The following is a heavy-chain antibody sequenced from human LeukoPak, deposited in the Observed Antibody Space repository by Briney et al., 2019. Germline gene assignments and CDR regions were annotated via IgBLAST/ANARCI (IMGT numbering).Heavy chain of an antibody. J-gene: IGHJ4*02. CDR1: GDSINDYY. D-gene: IGHD5-18*01. CDR3: ARHLRGYSYLIGDY. V-gene: IGHV4-59*08. Sequence: PSETLSLTCTVSGDSINDYYWSWIRQPPGKGLEWIGYIYFSGSTNYNPSLKSRVTISVDTSKNQFSLKLSSVTAADTAVFYCARHLRGYSYLIGDYWGQGILVTVSS. CDR2: IYFSGST.